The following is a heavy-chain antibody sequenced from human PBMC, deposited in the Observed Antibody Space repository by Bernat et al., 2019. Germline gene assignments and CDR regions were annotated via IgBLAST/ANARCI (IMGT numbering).Heavy chain of an antibody. CDR2: IYYSGNT. Sequence: QVQLQESGPGLVKPSQTLSLTCTVSGGSISTGDYYWSWIRQHPGKGLAWIGYIYYSGNTYYNPSLKSRVTISVDTSKNQFSLKLSSVTAADTAVYFCARVEGAYVDFDIWGQGTMVTVSS. CDR1: GGSISTGDYY. V-gene: IGHV4-31*03. J-gene: IGHJ3*02. D-gene: IGHD4-17*01. CDR3: ARVEGAYVDFDI.